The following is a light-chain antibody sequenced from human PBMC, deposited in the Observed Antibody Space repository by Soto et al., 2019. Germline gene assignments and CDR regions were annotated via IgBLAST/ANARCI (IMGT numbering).Light chain of an antibody. CDR1: SSDVGGYNY. CDR3: SSYTTSTWV. CDR2: EVS. J-gene: IGLJ3*02. Sequence: QSALTQPASVSGSPGQSITISCTGTSSDVGGYNYVSWYQQYPGNAPQLMIYEVSNRPSGVSNRFSGSKSGNTASLTISGRQAEDEADYYCSSYTTSTWVFGGGTKLTVL. V-gene: IGLV2-14*01.